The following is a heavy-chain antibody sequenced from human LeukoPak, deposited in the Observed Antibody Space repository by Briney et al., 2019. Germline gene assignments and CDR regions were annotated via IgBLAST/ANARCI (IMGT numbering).Heavy chain of an antibody. CDR3: ARHWAVSDAFDI. CDR2: IYYSGGT. J-gene: IGHJ3*02. D-gene: IGHD3-16*01. Sequence: PSETLSLTCTVSGGSISSYYWSWIRQPPGKGLEWIGYIYYSGGTNYNPSLKSRVTISVDTSKNQFSLKLSSVTAADTAVYYCARHWAVSDAFDIWGQGTMVTVSS. CDR1: GGSISSYY. V-gene: IGHV4-59*08.